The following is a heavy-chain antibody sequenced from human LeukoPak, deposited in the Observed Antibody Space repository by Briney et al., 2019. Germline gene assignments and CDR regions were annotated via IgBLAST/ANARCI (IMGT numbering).Heavy chain of an antibody. J-gene: IGHJ3*02. D-gene: IGHD6-13*01. CDR1: GFTFRTSG. V-gene: IGHV3-21*01. Sequence: PGRTLGLFCAASGFTFRTSGMHWVRRAPGKGLEWVSAISGLGTHIFYADLVEGRVTISRDNARNSLYLRMSSLRAEDTAVYYRAKNLYMPAPDTGPTDDGFDIRGQGTMVTVSS. CDR3: AKNLYMPAPDTGPTDDGFDI. CDR2: ISGLGTHI.